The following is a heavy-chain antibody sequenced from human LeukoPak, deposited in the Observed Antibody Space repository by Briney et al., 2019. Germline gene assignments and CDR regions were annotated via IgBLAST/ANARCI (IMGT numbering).Heavy chain of an antibody. CDR1: GYTFTSYG. CDR2: ISAYNGNT. Sequence: ASVKVSCKASGYTFTSYGISWVRQAPGQGLEWMGWISAYNGNTNYAQKLRGRVTMTTDTSTSTAYMELRSLRSDDTAVYYCARAELRFLEWLFSGYYFDYWGQGTLVTVSS. CDR3: ARAELRFLEWLFSGYYFDY. D-gene: IGHD3-3*01. V-gene: IGHV1-18*01. J-gene: IGHJ4*02.